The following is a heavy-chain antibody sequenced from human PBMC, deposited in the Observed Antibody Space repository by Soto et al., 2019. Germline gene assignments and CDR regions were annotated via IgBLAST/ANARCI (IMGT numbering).Heavy chain of an antibody. V-gene: IGHV3-15*01. CDR1: GFTFSNAW. CDR2: IKSKTDGGTT. CDR3: TTDQGYFDWLADY. Sequence: GGSLRLSCAASGFTFSNAWMSWVRQAPGKGLEWVGRIKSKTDGGTTDYAAPVKGRFTIPRDDSKNTLYLQMNSLKTEDTAVYYCTTDQGYFDWLADYWGQGTLVTVSS. D-gene: IGHD3-9*01. J-gene: IGHJ4*02.